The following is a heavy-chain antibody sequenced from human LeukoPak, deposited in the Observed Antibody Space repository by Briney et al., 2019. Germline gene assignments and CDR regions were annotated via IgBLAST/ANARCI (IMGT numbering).Heavy chain of an antibody. J-gene: IGHJ6*02. V-gene: IGHV3-73*01. Sequence: GGSLRLSCAASGFTFSGSAMHWVRQASGKGLEWVGRIRSKANSDATAYAASVKGRFTISRDDSKNTAYLQINSLKTEDTAVYYCTRLEAYYGSGYYGMDVWGQGTTVTVSS. D-gene: IGHD3-10*01. CDR2: IRSKANSDAT. CDR3: TRLEAYYGSGYYGMDV. CDR1: GFTFSGSA.